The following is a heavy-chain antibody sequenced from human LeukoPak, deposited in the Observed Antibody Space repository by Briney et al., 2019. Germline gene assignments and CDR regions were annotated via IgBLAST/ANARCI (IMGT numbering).Heavy chain of an antibody. D-gene: IGHD2-15*01. J-gene: IGHJ5*02. CDR3: ARQEYCSGGSCYTWFDP. Sequence: GESLKISCKGSGYSINNYWIGWVRPMPGKGLEWMGIIYPADSDIRYSPSFQGQVTISADKSISTAYLQWSSLKASDTAMYYCARQEYCSGGSCYTWFDPWGQGTLVTVSS. V-gene: IGHV5-51*01. CDR1: GYSINNYW. CDR2: IYPADSDI.